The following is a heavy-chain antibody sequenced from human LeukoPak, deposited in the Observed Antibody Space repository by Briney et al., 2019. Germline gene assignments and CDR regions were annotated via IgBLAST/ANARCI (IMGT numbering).Heavy chain of an antibody. CDR1: GYSISTGYY. CDR2: SNRTGST. CDR3: ARHYWTPGAFDI. Sequence: SETLSLTCGVSGYSISTGYYWGWVRQPPGKGLEWIVSSNRTGSTHHNPSLKSRVTISVDTSKNQFSLKLTSVTAADAAVYYGARHYWTPGAFDIWGQGAMVTVSS. V-gene: IGHV4-38-2*01. J-gene: IGHJ3*02. D-gene: IGHD3/OR15-3a*01.